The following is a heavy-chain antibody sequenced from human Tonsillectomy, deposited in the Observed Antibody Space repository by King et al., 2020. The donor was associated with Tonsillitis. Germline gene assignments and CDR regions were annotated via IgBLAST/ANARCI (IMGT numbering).Heavy chain of an antibody. Sequence: VQLQQSGPGLVKPSQTLSLTCAISGDSVSTNNAAWNWIRQSPSRGLEWLGRTYYRSKWYSDYAVSVKSRVTINPDTSKNQFSLQLNSVTPEDTAVYYCARAPYYDFWSGYYMGFDYWGQGSLVTVSS. CDR2: TYYRSKWYS. CDR1: GDSVSTNNAA. CDR3: ARAPYYDFWSGYYMGFDY. J-gene: IGHJ4*02. D-gene: IGHD3-3*01. V-gene: IGHV6-1*01.